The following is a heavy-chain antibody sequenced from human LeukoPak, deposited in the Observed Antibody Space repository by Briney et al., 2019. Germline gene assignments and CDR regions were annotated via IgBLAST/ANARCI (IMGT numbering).Heavy chain of an antibody. CDR1: GYTFTGYY. CDR2: ISAYNGNT. Sequence: ASVKVSCKASGYTFTGYYMHWVRQAPGQGLEWMGWISAYNGNTNYAQKLQGRVTMTTDTSTSTAYMELRSLRSDDTAVYYCARDRYSSSWDPFDYWGQGTLVTVSS. J-gene: IGHJ4*02. D-gene: IGHD6-13*01. V-gene: IGHV1-18*04. CDR3: ARDRYSSSWDPFDY.